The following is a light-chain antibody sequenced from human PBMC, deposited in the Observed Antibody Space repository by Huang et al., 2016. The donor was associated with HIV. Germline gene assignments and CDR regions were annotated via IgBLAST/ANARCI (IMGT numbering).Light chain of an antibody. Sequence: IVMTQTPATLSVSPGERVTLSCRASQIININLAWYQQKPGQPPRLLIYGASTRATGVPGRFKGGGSGTEFTLAISSLQSEDCAVYYCQQYDNWPLTFGGGTKVEVK. CDR3: QQYDNWPLT. V-gene: IGKV3-15*01. CDR1: QIININ. CDR2: GAS. J-gene: IGKJ4*01.